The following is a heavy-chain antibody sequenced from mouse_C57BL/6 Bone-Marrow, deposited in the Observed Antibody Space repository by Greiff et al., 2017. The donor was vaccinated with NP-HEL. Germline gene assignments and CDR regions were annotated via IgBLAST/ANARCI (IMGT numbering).Heavy chain of an antibody. Sequence: VQLQQSGAELARPGASVKLSCKASGYTFTSYGISWVKQRTGQGLEWIGEIYPRSGNTYYNEKFKGKATLTADKSSSTAYMQLSSLTSEDSAVYFCARERLGYYYGSTPFAYWGQGTLVTVSA. D-gene: IGHD1-1*01. V-gene: IGHV1-81*01. CDR3: ARERLGYYYGSTPFAY. J-gene: IGHJ3*01. CDR1: GYTFTSYG. CDR2: IYPRSGNT.